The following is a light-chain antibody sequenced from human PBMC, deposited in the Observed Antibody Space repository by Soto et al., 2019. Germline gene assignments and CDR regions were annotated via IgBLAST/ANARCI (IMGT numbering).Light chain of an antibody. CDR3: QSADSSGTYEV. CDR1: ALPKQY. Sequence: SYELTQPPSVSVSPGQTARITCSGDALPKQYAYWYQQKSGQAPVLVIYKDIERPSGIPDRISGSSSGTTVTLTISGVQAEDEADYYRQSADSSGTYEVFGGGTKLTVL. CDR2: KDI. V-gene: IGLV3-25*03. J-gene: IGLJ3*02.